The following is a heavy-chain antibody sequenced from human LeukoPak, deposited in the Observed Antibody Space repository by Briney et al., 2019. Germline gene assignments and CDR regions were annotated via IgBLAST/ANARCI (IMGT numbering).Heavy chain of an antibody. CDR3: MDTAVG. D-gene: IGHD5-18*01. Sequence: PGGSLRLSCAASGFDVSRYYMTWVRQPPGKGLEWVSVIYSDGSTYYADSAKGRFTISRDNSKNTVYLQMNRLRVEDTAVYSCMDTAVGWGQGTLVTVSS. J-gene: IGHJ4*02. CDR1: GFDVSRYY. V-gene: IGHV3-53*05. CDR2: IYSDGST.